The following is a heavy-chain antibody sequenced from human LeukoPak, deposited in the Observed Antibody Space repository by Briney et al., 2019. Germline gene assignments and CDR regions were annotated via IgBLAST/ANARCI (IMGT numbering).Heavy chain of an antibody. D-gene: IGHD6-13*01. CDR3: ARGEQLVHY. CDR2: IYPGDSDT. V-gene: IGHV5-51*01. Sequence: GESLKISCKASVFSFTNYWIGWVRQMPGKGLEWMGIIYPGDSDTRYSPSFQGQVTISADKSISTAYVQWRSLKASDTAMYYCARGEQLVHYWGQGTQVTVSS. J-gene: IGHJ4*02. CDR1: VFSFTNYW.